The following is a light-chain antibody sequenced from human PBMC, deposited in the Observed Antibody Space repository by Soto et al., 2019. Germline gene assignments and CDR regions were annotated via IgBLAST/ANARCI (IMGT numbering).Light chain of an antibody. CDR2: DGS. CDR3: CSYASSSILYV. CDR1: SSDVGSYKL. Sequence: QSVLTQPASVSGSPGQSITISCTGTSSDVGSYKLVSWYQHHPGKAPKLMIYDGSKRPSGVSNRFSGSTSGNTASLTISGLQAEDEADYYCCSYASSSILYVFGTGTKLTVL. V-gene: IGLV2-23*01. J-gene: IGLJ1*01.